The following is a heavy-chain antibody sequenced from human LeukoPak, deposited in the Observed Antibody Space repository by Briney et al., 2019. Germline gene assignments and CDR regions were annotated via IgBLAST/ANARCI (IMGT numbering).Heavy chain of an antibody. CDR2: IRSKAYGGTT. Sequence: GGSLRLSCTASGFTFGDYAVSWVRQAPGKGLEWVGFIRSKAYGGTTEYAASVKGRFTISRDDSKSIPYLQLNSLKTEDTAVYYCARFVPYFDYWGQGTLVTVSS. CDR3: ARFVPYFDY. CDR1: GFTFGDYA. J-gene: IGHJ4*02. V-gene: IGHV3-49*04. D-gene: IGHD3-10*01.